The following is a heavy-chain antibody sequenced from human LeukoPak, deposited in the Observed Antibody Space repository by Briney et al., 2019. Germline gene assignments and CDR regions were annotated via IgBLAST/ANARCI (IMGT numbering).Heavy chain of an antibody. V-gene: IGHV5-51*01. Sequence: GESLKISCKGSGFHSPSYWIGWVRQMPGRGLEWMGIIFPGDSDTRYSPSFQGQVTISAVKSISTVYLQWSSLKASDTAIYYCAKVYGRKVTTRFDYWGQGTLVTVSS. D-gene: IGHD5-12*01. CDR1: GFHSPSYW. CDR3: AKVYGRKVTTRFDY. CDR2: IFPGDSDT. J-gene: IGHJ4*02.